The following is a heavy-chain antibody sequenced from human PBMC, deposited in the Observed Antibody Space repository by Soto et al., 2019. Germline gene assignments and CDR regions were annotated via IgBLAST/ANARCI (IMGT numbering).Heavy chain of an antibody. CDR2: MSSRSGNT. J-gene: IGHJ6*02. Sequence: QVQLVQSGAEVKKPGASVKVSCKASGYSFTRYDILWVRQTTGHGLEWLGWMSSRSGNTGYAQKFQGRVTMTRNTSISTSYMELSGLRSEDTAVYYCARGDGDHFNYFHGMDVWGQGTRVTVSS. CDR3: ARGDGDHFNYFHGMDV. V-gene: IGHV1-8*01. CDR1: GYSFTRYD.